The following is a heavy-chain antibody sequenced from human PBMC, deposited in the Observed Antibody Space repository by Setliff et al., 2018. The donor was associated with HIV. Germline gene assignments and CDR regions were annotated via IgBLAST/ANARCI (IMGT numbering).Heavy chain of an antibody. Sequence: ASVKVSCKASGGTFSSYAISWVRQAPGQGLEWVGWISTYNGNTNYAQKLQGRVTMTTDTSTSTAYMELRSLRSDDTAVYYCARGPPIVVVPAALLTFDYWGQGTLVTVSS. D-gene: IGHD2-2*01. CDR1: GGTFSSYA. CDR2: ISTYNGNT. J-gene: IGHJ4*02. V-gene: IGHV1-18*01. CDR3: ARGPPIVVVPAALLTFDY.